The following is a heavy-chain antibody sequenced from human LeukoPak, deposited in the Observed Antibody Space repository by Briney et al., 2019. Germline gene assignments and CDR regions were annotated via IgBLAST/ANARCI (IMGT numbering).Heavy chain of an antibody. CDR2: IFGDGGGT. V-gene: IGHV3-43*01. J-gene: IGHJ3*02. Sequence: GGSLRLSCATSGFVFEGYTMHWVRQSPGKGLEWVSLIFGDGGGTYSADSFKGRLTISRDNSKKSLSLEMNSLRAEDTAVYYCARQGVGATINPLYDGFDIWGQGTMVTVSS. CDR3: ARQGVGATINPLYDGFDI. D-gene: IGHD1-26*01. CDR1: GFVFEGYT.